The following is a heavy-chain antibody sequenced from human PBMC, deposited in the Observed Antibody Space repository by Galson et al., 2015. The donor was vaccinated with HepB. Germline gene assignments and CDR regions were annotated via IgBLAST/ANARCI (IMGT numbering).Heavy chain of an antibody. Sequence: SLRLSCAASGFTFSSYAMHWVRQAPGKGLEWVAVISYDGSNKYYADSVKGRFTISRDNSKNTLYLQMNSLRAEDTAVYYCARGRIAAAGTPRRPLYNWFDPWGQGTLVTVSS. V-gene: IGHV3-30-3*01. CDR1: GFTFSSYA. J-gene: IGHJ5*02. CDR3: ARGRIAAAGTPRRPLYNWFDP. CDR2: ISYDGSNK. D-gene: IGHD6-13*01.